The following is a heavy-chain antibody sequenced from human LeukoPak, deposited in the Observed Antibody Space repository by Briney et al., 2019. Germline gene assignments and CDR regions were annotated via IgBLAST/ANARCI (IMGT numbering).Heavy chain of an antibody. D-gene: IGHD4-17*01. J-gene: IGHJ4*02. CDR2: IYYSGST. V-gene: IGHV4-59*01. CDR3: ARGNYGDYGGDFDY. CDR1: GGSISSYY. Sequence: SETLSLTCTVSGGSISSYYWSWIRQPPGKGLEWIGYIYYSGSTNYNPSLKSRVTISVDTSKHQFSLKLSSVTAADTAVYYCARGNYGDYGGDFDYWGQGTLVTVSS.